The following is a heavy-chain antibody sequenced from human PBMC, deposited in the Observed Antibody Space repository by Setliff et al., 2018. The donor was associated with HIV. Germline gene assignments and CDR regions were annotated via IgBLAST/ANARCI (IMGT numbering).Heavy chain of an antibody. D-gene: IGHD3-10*01. CDR3: ARGQMVLDYYYGMDV. CDR1: GYSFTTYW. CDR2: IHPGDPYA. J-gene: IGHJ6*02. Sequence: GESLTISCKGSGYSFTTYWIGWVRQMPGKGLEWMGIIHPGDPYATYSPSFQGQVTFSADKSISTAYLQWRSLKASDTAMYYCARGQMVLDYYYGMDVWGHGTTVTVSS. V-gene: IGHV5-51*01.